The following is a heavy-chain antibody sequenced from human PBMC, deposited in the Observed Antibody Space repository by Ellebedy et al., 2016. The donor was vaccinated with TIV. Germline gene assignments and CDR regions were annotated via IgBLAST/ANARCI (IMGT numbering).Heavy chain of an antibody. CDR3: AKDRTYYDSRAFDS. CDR1: GFTFSKYG. D-gene: IGHD3-22*01. V-gene: IGHV3-30*02. CDR2: IRYLGKNK. J-gene: IGHJ4*02. Sequence: GESLKISCAASGFTFSKYGMHWVRQAPGKGLEWVTFIRYLGKNKYYSDSVRGRFTISRDNSKNTLFLQMNSLRAEETAVYYCAKDRTYYDSRAFDSWGQGTLVTVSS.